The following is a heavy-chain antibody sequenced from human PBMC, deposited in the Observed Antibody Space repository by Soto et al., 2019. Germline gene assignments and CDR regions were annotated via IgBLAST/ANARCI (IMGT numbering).Heavy chain of an antibody. CDR2: IWYDGSNK. V-gene: IGHV3-33*01. J-gene: IGHJ5*02. D-gene: IGHD2-15*01. CDR1: GFTFSSYG. CDR3: ARDGSTESTNWFDP. Sequence: GSLRLSCAASGFTFSSYGMHWVRQAPGKGLEWVAVIWYDGSNKYYADSVKGRFTISRDNSKNTLYLQMNSLRAEDTAVYYCARDGSTESTNWFDPWGQGTLVTVSS.